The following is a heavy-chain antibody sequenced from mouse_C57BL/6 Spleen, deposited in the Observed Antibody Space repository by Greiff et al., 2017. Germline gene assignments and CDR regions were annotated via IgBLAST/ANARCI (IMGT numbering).Heavy chain of an antibody. J-gene: IGHJ3*01. CDR3: AGTGYYYGSSGAWFAY. V-gene: IGHV1-55*01. CDR1: GYTFTSYW. Sequence: VQLQQPGAELVKPGASVKMSCKASGYTFTSYWITWVKQRPGQGLEWIGDIYPGSGSTTSNDKFKSKATLTVDTSSSTAYMLLSSLTSEDSAVYGGAGTGYYYGSSGAWFAYWGQGTLVNVSA. D-gene: IGHD1-1*01. CDR2: IYPGSGST.